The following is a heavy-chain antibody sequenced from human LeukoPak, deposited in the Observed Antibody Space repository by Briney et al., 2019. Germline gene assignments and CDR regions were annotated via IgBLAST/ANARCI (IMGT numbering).Heavy chain of an antibody. J-gene: IGHJ4*02. V-gene: IGHV3-23*01. CDR3: AKNPPYSGTYSGY. D-gene: IGHD1-26*01. Sequence: PGGSLRLSCEASGFTFSSHAMSWVRQAPGKGLEGVSTINPTGSGTFYGDSVKGRFTISRDNYKNALYLQVKSLRAEDTAVYYCAKNPPYSGTYSGYWGQGTLVTVSS. CDR1: GFTFSSHA. CDR2: INPTGSGT.